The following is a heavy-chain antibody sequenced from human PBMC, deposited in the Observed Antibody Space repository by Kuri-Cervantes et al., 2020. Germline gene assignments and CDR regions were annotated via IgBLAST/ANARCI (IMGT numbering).Heavy chain of an antibody. D-gene: IGHD6-19*01. CDR3: AQIPIPDYSSGWYDAFDI. J-gene: IGHJ3*02. CDR2: ISWNSGSI. CDR1: GFTFDDYA. Sequence: GGSLRLSCAASGFTFDDYAMHWVRQAPGKGLEWVSGISWNSGSIGYADSVKGRFTISRDNSKNTLYLQMNSLRAEDTAVYYCAQIPIPDYSSGWYDAFDIWGQGTMVTVSS. V-gene: IGHV3-9*01.